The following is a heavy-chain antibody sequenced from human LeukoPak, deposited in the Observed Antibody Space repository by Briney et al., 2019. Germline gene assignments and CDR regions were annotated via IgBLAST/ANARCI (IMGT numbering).Heavy chain of an antibody. CDR2: IYYSGST. CDR3: NYFGMDV. J-gene: IGHJ6*02. CDR1: GGSISGSNYY. Sequence: SETLSLTCTVSGGSISGSNYYWGWIRQTPGKGLEWIGSIYYSGSTYYNPTLKSRVTISVDTSKNQFSLKVASVTAADTAVYYCNYFGMDVWGQGTTVTVSS. V-gene: IGHV4-39*01.